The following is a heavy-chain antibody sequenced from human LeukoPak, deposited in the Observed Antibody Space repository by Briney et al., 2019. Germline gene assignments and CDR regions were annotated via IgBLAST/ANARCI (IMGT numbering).Heavy chain of an antibody. J-gene: IGHJ3*02. CDR3: ARVADYYYDSSGYPVLLMPFDI. CDR2: ISDTGNT. Sequence: AGGSLRLSCAASGFTLSSYAMSWVRQAPGKGLEWVSAISDTGNTYHADSVKGRFTISRDNAKNSLYLQMNSLRAEDTAVYYCARVADYYYDSSGYPVLLMPFDIWGQGTMVTVSS. CDR1: GFTLSSYA. D-gene: IGHD3-22*01. V-gene: IGHV3-23*01.